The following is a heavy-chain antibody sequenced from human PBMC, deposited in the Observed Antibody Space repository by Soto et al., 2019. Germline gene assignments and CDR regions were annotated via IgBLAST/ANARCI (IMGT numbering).Heavy chain of an antibody. Sequence: GGSLRLSCAVSGFTFSDYYMSWIRQAPGKGLEWVSYISSSSSYTNYADSVKGRFTISRDNAKNSLYLQMNSLRAEDTAVYYCARGGGPDYYYGMDVWGQGTTVTVSS. CDR2: ISSSSSYT. CDR1: GFTFSDYY. J-gene: IGHJ6*02. V-gene: IGHV3-11*06. CDR3: ARGGGPDYYYGMDV. D-gene: IGHD2-15*01.